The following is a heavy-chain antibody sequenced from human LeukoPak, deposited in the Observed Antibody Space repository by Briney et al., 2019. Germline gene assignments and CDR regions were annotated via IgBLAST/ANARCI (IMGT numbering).Heavy chain of an antibody. J-gene: IGHJ4*02. CDR3: AKAYSSSWYGYFDY. CDR1: GFTFDDYA. Sequence: GRSLRLSCAASGFTFDDYAMHWVRQAPGKGLEWVSGISWNSGSIGYADSVKGRFTISRDNAKNSLYLQMNSLRAEDTALYYCAKAYSSSWYGYFDYWGQGTMVTVSS. CDR2: ISWNSGSI. V-gene: IGHV3-9*01. D-gene: IGHD6-13*01.